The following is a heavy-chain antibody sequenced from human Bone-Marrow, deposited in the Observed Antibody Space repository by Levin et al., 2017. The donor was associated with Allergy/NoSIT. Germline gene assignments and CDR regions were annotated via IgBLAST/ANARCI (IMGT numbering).Heavy chain of an antibody. D-gene: IGHD5-18*01. CDR2: INPNSGGT. J-gene: IGHJ4*02. Sequence: ASVKVSCKASGYTFTGYYMHWVRQAPGQGLEWMGWINPNSGGTNYAQKFQGRVTMTRDTSISTAYMELSRLRSDDTAVYYCAVYSYGYFRYYFDYWGQGTLVTVSS. V-gene: IGHV1-2*02. CDR3: AVYSYGYFRYYFDY. CDR1: GYTFTGYY.